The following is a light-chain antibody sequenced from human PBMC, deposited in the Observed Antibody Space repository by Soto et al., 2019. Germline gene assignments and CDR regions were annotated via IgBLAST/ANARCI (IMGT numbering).Light chain of an antibody. CDR1: QSIRSY. CDR2: AAS. CDR3: QQSYISRT. Sequence: DIQMTQSPSSLSASVGDRVTITCRASQSIRSYLNWDQQKPGKAPKLLIYAASSLLSGVPSRFSGSASAADFTLTISSLQAEDFATYYCQQSYISRTFGQGTKVEIK. V-gene: IGKV1-39*01. J-gene: IGKJ1*01.